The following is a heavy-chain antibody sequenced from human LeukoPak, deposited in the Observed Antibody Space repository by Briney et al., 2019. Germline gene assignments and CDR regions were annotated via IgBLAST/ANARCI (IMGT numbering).Heavy chain of an antibody. Sequence: PGGSLRLSCAASGFTFSSYAMSWVRQAPGKGLEWVSAISGSGGSTYYADSVKGRFTISRDNSKNTLYLQMNSLRAEDTAVYYCAKSDSYGFRYYYYYMDVWGKGTTVTISS. D-gene: IGHD5-18*01. CDR2: ISGSGGST. CDR3: AKSDSYGFRYYYYYMDV. CDR1: GFTFSSYA. V-gene: IGHV3-23*01. J-gene: IGHJ6*03.